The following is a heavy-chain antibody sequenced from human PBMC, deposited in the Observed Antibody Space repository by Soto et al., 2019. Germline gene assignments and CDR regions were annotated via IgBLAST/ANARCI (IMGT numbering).Heavy chain of an antibody. CDR1: GFTFSSYA. V-gene: IGHV3-30-3*01. J-gene: IGHJ4*02. CDR3: ASGSGSGGVPNLWFGEFIPFDY. Sequence: QVQLVESGGGVVQPGRSLRLSCAASGFTFSSYAMHWVRQAPGKGLEWVAVISYDGSNKYYADSVKGRFTISRDNSKNTLYLQMNSLRAEDTAVYYCASGSGSGGVPNLWFGEFIPFDYWGQGTLVTVSS. D-gene: IGHD3-10*01. CDR2: ISYDGSNK.